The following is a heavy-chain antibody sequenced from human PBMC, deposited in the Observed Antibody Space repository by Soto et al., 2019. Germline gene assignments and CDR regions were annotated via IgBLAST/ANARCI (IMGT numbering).Heavy chain of an antibody. CDR3: ARLYGLDAFDI. V-gene: IGHV4-59*08. Sequence: QVQLQESGPGLVKPSETLSLTCTVSGGSIHSYYGSWIRQPPGKGLEWIGYIYYSGSTNYNPSLKSRVTISVDTSKNQFSLKRSSVTAAEPAVYYCARLYGLDAFDIWGQGTMVTVSS. CDR2: IYYSGST. CDR1: GGSIHSYY. J-gene: IGHJ3*02. D-gene: IGHD3-16*02.